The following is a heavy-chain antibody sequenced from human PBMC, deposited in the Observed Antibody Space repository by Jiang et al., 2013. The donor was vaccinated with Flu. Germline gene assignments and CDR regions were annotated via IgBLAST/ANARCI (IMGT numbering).Heavy chain of an antibody. CDR3: AKDGVGATTYGMDV. Sequence: VQLLESGGGVVQPGRSLRLSCAASGFTFSSYGMHWVRQAPGKGLEWVAVISYDGSNKYYADSVKGRFTISRDNSKNTLYLQMNSLRAEDTAVYYCAKDGVGATTYGMDVWGPRDHGHRLL. V-gene: IGHV3-30*18. J-gene: IGHJ6*01. D-gene: IGHD1-26*01. CDR2: ISYDGSNK. CDR1: GFTFSSYG.